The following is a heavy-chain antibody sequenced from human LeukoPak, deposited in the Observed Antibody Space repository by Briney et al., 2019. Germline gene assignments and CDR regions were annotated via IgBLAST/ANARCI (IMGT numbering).Heavy chain of an antibody. CDR2: INWNGGST. CDR3: ARGTLKAAATDFDY. V-gene: IGHV3-20*04. Sequence: RPGGSLRLSCAASGFTFDDYGMSWVRQAPGKGLEWVSGINWNGGSTGYADSVKGRFTISRDNAKNSLYLQMNSLRAADTALYYCARGTLKAAATDFDYWGQGTLVTVSS. D-gene: IGHD6-13*01. CDR1: GFTFDDYG. J-gene: IGHJ4*02.